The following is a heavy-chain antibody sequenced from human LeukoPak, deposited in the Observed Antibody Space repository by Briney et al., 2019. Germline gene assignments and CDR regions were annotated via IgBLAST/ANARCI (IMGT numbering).Heavy chain of an antibody. V-gene: IGHV1-69*04. D-gene: IGHD5-12*01. CDR2: LIPVLGMS. J-gene: IGHJ4*02. Sequence: SVKVSCKSSGGSFSTYAVNWVRPAPGQGLEWMGRLIPVLGMSHYAQGFQGRVTLTADRSTNTAYMELDRLTSDDTAVYFCARDRGGGFDLAFFDHWGQGTLVTVSS. CDR1: GGSFSTYA. CDR3: ARDRGGGFDLAFFDH.